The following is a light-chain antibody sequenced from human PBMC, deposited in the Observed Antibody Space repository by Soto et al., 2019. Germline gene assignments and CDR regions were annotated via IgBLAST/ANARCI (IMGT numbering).Light chain of an antibody. Sequence: DIQMTQSSSSLSASVGDRVTITCRASQSINTYLNWYQQKPGKAPKLLISAAPSLQSGVPARFSGSGSGTDFTLIISSVQPEDFATFYCEQSYGSPPTFGQGTKVDIK. CDR1: QSINTY. J-gene: IGKJ1*01. V-gene: IGKV1-39*01. CDR3: EQSYGSPPT. CDR2: AAP.